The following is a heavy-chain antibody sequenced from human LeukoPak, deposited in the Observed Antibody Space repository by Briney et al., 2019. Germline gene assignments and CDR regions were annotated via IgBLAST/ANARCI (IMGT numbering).Heavy chain of an antibody. CDR3: AKDLLWFGDRYFDY. J-gene: IGHJ4*02. V-gene: IGHV4-39*07. CDR1: GGSISSSSYY. D-gene: IGHD3-10*01. Sequence: SETLSLTCTVSGGSISSSSYYWGWIRQPPGKGLEWIGSIYYSGSTYYNPSLKSRVTISVDTSKNQFSLKLSSVTAADTAVYYCAKDLLWFGDRYFDYWGQGTLVTVSS. CDR2: IYYSGST.